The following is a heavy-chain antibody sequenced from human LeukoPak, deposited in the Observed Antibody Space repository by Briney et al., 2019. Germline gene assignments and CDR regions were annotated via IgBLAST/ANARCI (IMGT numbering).Heavy chain of an antibody. CDR3: AKRSAESSGYFND. J-gene: IGHJ4*02. CDR2: IRYDGSNK. D-gene: IGHD6-19*01. Sequence: GGSLRLSCAASGFTFSSYGMHWVRQAPGKGLEWVAYIRYDGSNKYYADSVKGRFTISRDISKNTLYLQMNSLRAEDTAVYYCAKRSAESSGYFNDWGQGILVTVSS. V-gene: IGHV3-30*02. CDR1: GFTFSSYG.